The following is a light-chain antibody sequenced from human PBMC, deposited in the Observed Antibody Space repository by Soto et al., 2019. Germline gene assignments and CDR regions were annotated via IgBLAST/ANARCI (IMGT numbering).Light chain of an antibody. CDR3: QAWDSSTDVV. CDR1: KLGDKY. J-gene: IGLJ2*01. CDR2: QHS. V-gene: IGLV3-1*01. Sequence: SYELTQPPSVSVSPGQTASITCSGDKLGDKYTCWYQHKPGPSPVLVIYQHSQRPSVIPELFSGSNAGNTATLTLSGNQAMEEAYYYCQAWDSSTDVVFGGGTKLTVL.